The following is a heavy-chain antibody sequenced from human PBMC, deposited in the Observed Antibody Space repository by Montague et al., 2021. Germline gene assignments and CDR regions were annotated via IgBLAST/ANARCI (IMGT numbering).Heavy chain of an antibody. D-gene: IGHD3-9*01. J-gene: IGHJ6*02. V-gene: IGHV4-34*01. CDR3: ARHSVGFEGYYNGLDV. CDR2: IHHRGSIYYDPTT. Sequence: SETLSLTCAVYGGSFNAYYWSWIRQSPGKGLEWIGEIHHRGSIYYDPTTDYNPSLQSRVTIAVDASKNQFSLRLRSVTAADTADYYCARHSVGFEGYYNGLDVWGRGTPVIVSS. CDR1: GGSFNAYY.